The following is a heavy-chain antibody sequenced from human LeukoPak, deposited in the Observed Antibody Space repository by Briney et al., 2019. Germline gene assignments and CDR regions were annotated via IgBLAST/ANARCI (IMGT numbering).Heavy chain of an antibody. Sequence: GASVKVSCKASGGTFSSYAISWVRQAPGQGLEWMGRIIPILGIANYAQKFQGRVTITADKSTSTAYMELSSLRSEDTAVYYCARVVGLRFGEWGSFDIWGQGTMVTVSS. CDR2: IIPILGIA. CDR1: GGTFSSYA. V-gene: IGHV1-69*04. J-gene: IGHJ3*02. D-gene: IGHD3-10*01. CDR3: ARVVGLRFGEWGSFDI.